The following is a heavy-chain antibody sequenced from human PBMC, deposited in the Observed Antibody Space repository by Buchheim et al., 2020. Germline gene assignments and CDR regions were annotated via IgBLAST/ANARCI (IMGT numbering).Heavy chain of an antibody. CDR2: GGGGTDT. V-gene: IGHV3-23*01. D-gene: IGHD6-19*01. J-gene: IGHJ3*01. CDR1: GFIFRDYA. Sequence: EVHFLESGGGLVQPGGSLRLSCVASGFIFRDYAVSWVRQAPGKGLEWVSAGGGGTDTYYADSGKGRFTVSGDNSKNTLFLQMNSLRVEDTAVYYWAKDSVARNGRLDAFDLWGQGT. CDR3: AKDSVARNGRLDAFDL.